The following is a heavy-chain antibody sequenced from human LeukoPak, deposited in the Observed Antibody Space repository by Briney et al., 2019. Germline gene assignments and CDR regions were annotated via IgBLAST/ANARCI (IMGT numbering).Heavy chain of an antibody. CDR3: AKEGRGSGSYYFDY. J-gene: IGHJ4*02. D-gene: IGHD3-10*01. Sequence: GGSLRLSCAASGFTFSSYGIHWVRQAPGKGLEWVAFIRYDGSNKYYADSVKGRFTISRDNSKNTLYLQMNSLRAEDTAVYYCAKEGRGSGSYYFDYWGQGTLVTVSS. CDR2: IRYDGSNK. V-gene: IGHV3-30*02. CDR1: GFTFSSYG.